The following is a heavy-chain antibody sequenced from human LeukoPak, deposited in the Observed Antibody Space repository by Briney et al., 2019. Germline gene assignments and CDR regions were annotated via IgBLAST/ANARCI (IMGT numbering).Heavy chain of an antibody. CDR3: AKCDASCYANAFYI. D-gene: IGHD3-16*01. CDR2: ISGSGDDT. J-gene: IGHJ3*02. Sequence: GGSLRLSCAASGFTFRRNAMAWVRQAPGKGLDWGSAISGSGDDTEYADSVRGRFTISRDNSRNTLYLQMNSLRAEDTAVYYCAKCDASCYANAFYIWGQGTVVTVSS. CDR1: GFTFRRNA. V-gene: IGHV3-23*01.